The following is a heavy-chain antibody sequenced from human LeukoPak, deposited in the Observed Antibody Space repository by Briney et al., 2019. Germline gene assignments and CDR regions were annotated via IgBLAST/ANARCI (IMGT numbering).Heavy chain of an antibody. Sequence: SETLSLTCTVSAGVIGSSNYYWSWIRQTPGTGLEWIGSISYNGHTNYNPSLKSRVTISGDTSEDHFSLQVRSVTAADTAVYYCARQSSWRGRYCFDPWGQGIMVIVSS. CDR1: AGVIGSSNYY. J-gene: IGHJ5*02. CDR3: ARQSSWRGRYCFDP. D-gene: IGHD3-3*01. CDR2: ISYNGHT. V-gene: IGHV4-39*01.